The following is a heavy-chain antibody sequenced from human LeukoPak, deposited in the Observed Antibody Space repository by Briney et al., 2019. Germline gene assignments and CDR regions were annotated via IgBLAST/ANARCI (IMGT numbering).Heavy chain of an antibody. CDR1: GGSISTYY. Sequence: KPSESLSLTCTVSGGSISTYYWSWIRQPPGKGLEWIGYIYYSESTNYNPSLKSRVTISVDTSKNQFSLKLSSVTAADTAVYYCARIGHEDYYFDYWGQGTLVTVSS. J-gene: IGHJ4*02. CDR3: ARIGHEDYYFDY. V-gene: IGHV4-59*01. CDR2: IYYSEST.